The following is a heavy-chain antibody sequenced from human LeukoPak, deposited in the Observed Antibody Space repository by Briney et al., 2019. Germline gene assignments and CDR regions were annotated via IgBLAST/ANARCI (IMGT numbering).Heavy chain of an antibody. CDR3: ATKYYYDSSLDY. J-gene: IGHJ4*02. D-gene: IGHD3-22*01. V-gene: IGHV3-23*01. Sequence: MHWVRQAPGXGLEWVSAISGSGGSTYYADSVKGRFTISRDNSKNTLYLQMNSLRAEDTAVYYCATKYYYDSSLDYWGQGTLVTVSS. CDR2: ISGSGGST.